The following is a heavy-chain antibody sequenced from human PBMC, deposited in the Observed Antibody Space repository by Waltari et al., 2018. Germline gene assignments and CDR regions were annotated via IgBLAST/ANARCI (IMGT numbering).Heavy chain of an antibody. Sequence: EVQLLESGGGLVNPGGSLRLSCTASGFTFSNYAMNWVRQAPGKGLGWVAGIVGSGLTPFYADSVKGRYTISRDSSKNTIFLEVKSLRMEDTAIYYCAKGRGSYCSGGSCYFDLWGQGTQVTVSS. D-gene: IGHD2-15*01. CDR1: GFTFSNYA. J-gene: IGHJ5*02. CDR3: AKGRGSYCSGGSCYFDL. CDR2: IVGSGLTP. V-gene: IGHV3-23*01.